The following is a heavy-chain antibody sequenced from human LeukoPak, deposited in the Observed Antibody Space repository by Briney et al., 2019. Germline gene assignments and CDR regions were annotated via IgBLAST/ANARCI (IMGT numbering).Heavy chain of an antibody. CDR3: ARDCIGCHGFDY. J-gene: IGHJ4*02. V-gene: IGHV1-18*01. D-gene: IGHD2-15*01. CDR1: GYTFTNYG. CDR2: ISAYRDNT. Sequence: ASVKVSCKTSGYTFTNYGISWVRQAPGQGLEWMGWISAYRDNTNYAQKFQGRVTMTSDTSTSTAYMELRSLISDDTAVYYCARDCIGCHGFDYWGQGTLVTVSS.